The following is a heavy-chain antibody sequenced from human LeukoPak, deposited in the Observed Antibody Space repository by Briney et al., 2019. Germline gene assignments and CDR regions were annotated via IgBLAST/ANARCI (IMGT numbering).Heavy chain of an antibody. V-gene: IGHV3-11*01. J-gene: IGHJ4*02. CDR1: GFIFSDYY. CDR2: ISDGGRPL. Sequence: GGSLRLSCAASGFIFSDYYMSWIRQAPGKGLEWVSFISDGGRPLHYADSVKGRFTISRDNAKNSLYLQMNSLRGEDTAVYFCARRYCTPSSCYSDYWGQGALVTVSS. CDR3: ARRYCTPSSCYSDY. D-gene: IGHD2-8*01.